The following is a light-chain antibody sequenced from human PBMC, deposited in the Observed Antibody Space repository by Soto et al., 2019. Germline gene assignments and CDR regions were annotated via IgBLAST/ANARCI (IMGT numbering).Light chain of an antibody. V-gene: IGLV2-8*01. CDR1: SSDVGGYNY. Sequence: QSALTQPPSASGSPGQSVTISCTGTSSDVGGYNYVSWYQQHPGKAPKLMIYEVSKRPSGVPDRFSGSKSGNTASLTVSGLQPEDDADYYCLSYTSANTRVFGGGTKLTVL. J-gene: IGLJ3*02. CDR3: LSYTSANTRV. CDR2: EVS.